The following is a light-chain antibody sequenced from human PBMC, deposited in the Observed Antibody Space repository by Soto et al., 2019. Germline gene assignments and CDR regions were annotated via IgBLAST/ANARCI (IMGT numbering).Light chain of an antibody. Sequence: DFQMTQSPSTLSASVGDRVTITCRASQTTSGWLAWYQQKPGKAPKLLIYKASILESGVPSRFSGSRSGTEFTLTISTLQPDDFATYYCQQCDTYPLTFGGGTKVEI. CDR1: QTTSGW. CDR3: QQCDTYPLT. J-gene: IGKJ4*01. CDR2: KAS. V-gene: IGKV1-5*03.